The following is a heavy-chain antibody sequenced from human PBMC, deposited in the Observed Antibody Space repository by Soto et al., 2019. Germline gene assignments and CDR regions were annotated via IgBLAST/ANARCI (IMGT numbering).Heavy chain of an antibody. D-gene: IGHD3-10*01. CDR2: LSGSGGTT. V-gene: IGHV3-23*01. CDR3: AKQRADYGSGADTFYFDS. J-gene: IGHJ4*02. CDR1: GVTFSNYA. Sequence: GGSLRLSCTVSGVTFSNYAMNWVRQAPGKGLEWVSSLSGSGGTTYCADSVKGRFIISRDNSKNTLYLLMNSLRAEDTALYYCAKQRADYGSGADTFYFDSWGQGALVTVSS.